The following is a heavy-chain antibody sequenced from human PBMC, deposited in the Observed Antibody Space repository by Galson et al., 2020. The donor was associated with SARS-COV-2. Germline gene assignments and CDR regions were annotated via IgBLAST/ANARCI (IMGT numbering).Heavy chain of an antibody. Sequence: ASVKVSCKATGYTFTGYYIHWVRQAPGQGLEWMAWINTSRGGTNTAQKFQGRVTMTRDTSISTAYMELGRLRSDDTAVYYCAREMRDFYDSSGYPDYWGQGTLVTVSS. J-gene: IGHJ4*02. V-gene: IGHV1-2*02. CDR2: INTSRGGT. CDR3: AREMRDFYDSSGYPDY. CDR1: GYTFTGYY. D-gene: IGHD3-22*01.